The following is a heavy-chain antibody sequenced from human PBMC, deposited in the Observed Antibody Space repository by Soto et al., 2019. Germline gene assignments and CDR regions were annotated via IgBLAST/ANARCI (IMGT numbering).Heavy chain of an antibody. V-gene: IGHV4-30-4*01. CDR3: ARALIQLWPHYYYGMDV. D-gene: IGHD5-18*01. CDR1: GGSISSGDYY. Sequence: PSETLSLTFTVSGGSISSGDYYWSWIRQPPGKGLEWIGYIYYSGTTYYNPSLKSRVTISVDTSKNQFSLKVSSVTAADTAVYYCARALIQLWPHYYYGMDVWGQGPTVTVSS. CDR2: IYYSGTT. J-gene: IGHJ6*02.